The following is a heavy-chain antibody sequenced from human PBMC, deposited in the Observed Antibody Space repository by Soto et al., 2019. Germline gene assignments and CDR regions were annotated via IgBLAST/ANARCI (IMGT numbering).Heavy chain of an antibody. V-gene: IGHV4-61*01. CDR1: GASVSSGHYY. Sequence: PAETLSLTGTVSGASVSSGHYYWSLIRQPPGKGLEWXGYXXYXGXXXYXXSLRSRVTISLDTSKNQFSLKLSSVTAADTAVYYCATGNSSGLFFDYWGQGTLVTVSS. CDR2: XXYXGXX. J-gene: IGHJ4*02. CDR3: ATGNSSGLFFDY. D-gene: IGHD6-19*01.